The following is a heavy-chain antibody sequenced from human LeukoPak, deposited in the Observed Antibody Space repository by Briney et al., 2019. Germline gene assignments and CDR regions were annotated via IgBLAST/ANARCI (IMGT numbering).Heavy chain of an antibody. CDR1: GFTFSSYS. CDR3: AKGMAAAVPFDY. CDR2: ISSSSSSYI. J-gene: IGHJ4*02. Sequence: GGSLRLSCAASGFTFSSYSMNWVRQAPGKGLEWVSSISSSSSSYIYYADSVKGRFTISRDNSKNTLYLQMNSLRAEDTAVYYCAKGMAAAVPFDYWGLGTLVTVSS. D-gene: IGHD6-13*01. V-gene: IGHV3-21*04.